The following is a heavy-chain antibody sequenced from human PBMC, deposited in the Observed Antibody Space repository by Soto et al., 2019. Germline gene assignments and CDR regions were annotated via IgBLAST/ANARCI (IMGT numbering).Heavy chain of an antibody. CDR3: ARDPSYSGYCTNGVCYTGDY. D-gene: IGHD2-8*01. Sequence: EVQPVESGGGLVQPGGSLRLSCAASGFTFSSYSMNWVRQAPGKGLEWVSYISSSSSTIYYADSVKGRFTISRDNAKNSLYLQMNSLRAEDTAVYYCARDPSYSGYCTNGVCYTGDYWGQGTLVTVSS. CDR2: ISSSSSTI. V-gene: IGHV3-48*01. J-gene: IGHJ4*02. CDR1: GFTFSSYS.